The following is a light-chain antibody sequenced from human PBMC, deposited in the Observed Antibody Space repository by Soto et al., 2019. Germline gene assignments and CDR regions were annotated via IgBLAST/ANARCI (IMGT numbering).Light chain of an antibody. CDR1: QSVSSN. V-gene: IGKV3-15*01. J-gene: IGKJ4*01. CDR3: QQYDNLPPLT. CDR2: AAS. Sequence: EIVMTQSPATLSVSPGERATLSCRASQSVSSNLAWYQHKPGQAPRLLIFAASTRATGIPARFSGSGSGTEFTLTISTLQSEDFAVYYCQQYDNLPPLTFGGGTMLEIK.